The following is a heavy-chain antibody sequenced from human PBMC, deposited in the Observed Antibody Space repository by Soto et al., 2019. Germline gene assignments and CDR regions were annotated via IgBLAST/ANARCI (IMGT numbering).Heavy chain of an antibody. CDR3: ARGGSIAARTIGPTVPNYYYYGMDV. J-gene: IGHJ6*02. D-gene: IGHD6-6*01. V-gene: IGHV1-69*01. CDR1: GGTFSSYA. Sequence: QVQLVQSGAEVKKPGSSVKVSCKASGGTFSSYAISWVRQAPGQGLEWMGGIIPIFGTANYAQKFQGRVTITADESTSTADMELSSLRSEDTAVYYCARGGSIAARTIGPTVPNYYYYGMDVWGQGTTVTVSS. CDR2: IIPIFGTA.